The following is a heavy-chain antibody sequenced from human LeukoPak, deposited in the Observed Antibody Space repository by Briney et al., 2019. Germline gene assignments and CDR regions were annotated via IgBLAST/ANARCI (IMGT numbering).Heavy chain of an antibody. CDR3: ARDFGGYCSSGNCYLGYLDY. D-gene: IGHD2-2*01. CDR1: GFTFSSYD. CDR2: IGTAGDT. J-gene: IGHJ4*02. V-gene: IGHV3-13*01. Sequence: QPGGSLRLSCAASGFTFSSYDMHWVRQATGKGLEWVSAIGTAGDTYYPGSVKGRFTISRENAKNSLYLQMNSLRAGDTAVYYCARDFGGYCSSGNCYLGYLDYWGQGTLVTVSS.